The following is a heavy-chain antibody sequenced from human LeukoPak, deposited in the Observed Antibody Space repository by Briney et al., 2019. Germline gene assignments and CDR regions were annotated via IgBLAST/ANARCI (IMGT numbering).Heavy chain of an antibody. V-gene: IGHV4-34*01. D-gene: IGHD4-11*01. CDR2: INHSGST. J-gene: IGHJ6*03. CDR1: GGSFSGYY. CDR3: ARGDDYPAYYYYYYMDV. Sequence: SETLSLTWAVYGGSFSGYYWSWIRQPPGKGLEWIGEINHSGSTNYNPSLKSRATISVDTSKNQFSLQLSAVTAADTAVYYCARGDDYPAYYYYYYMDVWGKGTTVTVSS.